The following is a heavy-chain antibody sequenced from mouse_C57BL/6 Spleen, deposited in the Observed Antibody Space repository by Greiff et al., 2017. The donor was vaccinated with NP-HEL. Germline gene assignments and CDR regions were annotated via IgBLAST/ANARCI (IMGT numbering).Heavy chain of an antibody. J-gene: IGHJ2*01. V-gene: IGHV5-17*01. CDR2: ISSGSSTI. CDR1: GFTFSDYG. D-gene: IGHD1-1*01. CDR3: ARQGYYGSSYFDY. Sequence: EVQRVESGGGLVKPGGSLKLSCAASGFTFSDYGMHWVRQAPEKGLEWVAYISSGSSTIYYADTVKGRFTISRDNAKNTLFLQMTSLRSEDTAMYYCARQGYYGSSYFDYWGQGTTLTVSS.